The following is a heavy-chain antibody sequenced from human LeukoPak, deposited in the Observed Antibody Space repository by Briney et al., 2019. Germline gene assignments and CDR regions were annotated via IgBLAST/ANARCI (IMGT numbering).Heavy chain of an antibody. CDR3: ARGGIHDGDYGEYYFDY. J-gene: IGHJ4*02. Sequence: ASVKVSCKASGYTFTGYYMHWVRQAPGQGLEWMGWINPNSGGTNYAQKFQGRVTMTRDTSISTAYMELSGLRSDDTAVYYCARGGIHDGDYGEYYFDYWGQGTLVTVSS. CDR1: GYTFTGYY. D-gene: IGHD4-17*01. V-gene: IGHV1-2*02. CDR2: INPNSGGT.